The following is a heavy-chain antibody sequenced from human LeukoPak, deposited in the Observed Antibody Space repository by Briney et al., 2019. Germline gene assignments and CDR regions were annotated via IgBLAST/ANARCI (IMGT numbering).Heavy chain of an antibody. CDR2: INHSGGT. V-gene: IGHV4-34*01. CDR3: ASERRYSSGRWDYYFDY. Sequence: SETLSLTGAGYGGSFSSYYWGWIRQPPGKGLEWIGEINHSGGTNYNPSLKSRVTISVDTPKNQFSLKLSSVTAADTAVYYCASERRYSSGRWDYYFDYWGQGTLVTVSS. D-gene: IGHD6-19*01. CDR1: GGSFSSYY. J-gene: IGHJ4*02.